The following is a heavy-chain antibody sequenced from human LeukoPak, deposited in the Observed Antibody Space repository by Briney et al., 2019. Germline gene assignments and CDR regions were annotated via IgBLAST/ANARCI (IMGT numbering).Heavy chain of an antibody. V-gene: IGHV4-30-4*08. D-gene: IGHD3-3*01. CDR2: IYYSGST. J-gene: IGHJ6*03. Sequence: PSETLSLTCTVSGGSINSGDYYWSWIRQPPGKGLEWIGYIYYSGSTYYNPSLKSRVTISVDTSENQFSLKLSSVTAADTAVYYCARVRVANYYYYMDVWGKGTTVTVSS. CDR3: ARVRVANYYYYMDV. CDR1: GGSINSGDYY.